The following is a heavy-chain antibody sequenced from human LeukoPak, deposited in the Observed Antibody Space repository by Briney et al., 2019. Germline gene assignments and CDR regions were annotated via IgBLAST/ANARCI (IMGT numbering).Heavy chain of an antibody. J-gene: IGHJ4*02. CDR1: GGSISSGGYS. CDR2: IYYSGST. CDR3: ARALYSSGWYQGDYFDY. D-gene: IGHD6-19*01. V-gene: IGHV4-61*08. Sequence: SETLSLTCTVSGGSISSGGYSWSWIRQPPGKGLEWIGYIYYSGSTNYNPSLKSRVTISVDTSKNQFSLKLSSVTAADTAVYYCARALYSSGWYQGDYFDYWGQGTLVTVSS.